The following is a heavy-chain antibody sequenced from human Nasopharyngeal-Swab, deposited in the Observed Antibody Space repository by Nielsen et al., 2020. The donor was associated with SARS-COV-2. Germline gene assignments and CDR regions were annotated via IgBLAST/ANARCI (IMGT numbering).Heavy chain of an antibody. D-gene: IGHD1-26*01. CDR1: GGSISSGDYY. CDR3: ARDWELLGFDY. V-gene: IGHV4-30-4*01. J-gene: IGHJ4*02. Sequence: LRLSCTVSGGSISSGDYYWSWIRQPPGKGLEWIGYNYYSGSTYYNPSLKSRVTISVDTSKNQFSLKLSSVTAADTAVYYCARDWELLGFDYWGQGTLVTVSS. CDR2: NYYSGST.